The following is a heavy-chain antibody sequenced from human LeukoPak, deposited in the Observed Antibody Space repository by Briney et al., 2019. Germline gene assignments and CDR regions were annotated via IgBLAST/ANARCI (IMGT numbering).Heavy chain of an antibody. CDR3: ARAIPGYCTNGVCRYYFDY. Sequence: GGSLRLSCAASGFTFSSYGMHWVRQAPGKGLEWVAVIWYDGSNKYYADSVKGRFTISRDNSKNTLYLQMNSLRAEDTAVYYCARAIPGYCTNGVCRYYFDYWGQGTLVTVSS. D-gene: IGHD2-8*01. J-gene: IGHJ4*02. V-gene: IGHV3-33*01. CDR2: IWYDGSNK. CDR1: GFTFSSYG.